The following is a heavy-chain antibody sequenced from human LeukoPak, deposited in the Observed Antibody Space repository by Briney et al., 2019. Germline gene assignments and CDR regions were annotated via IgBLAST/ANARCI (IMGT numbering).Heavy chain of an antibody. Sequence: SSETLSLTCTVSGGSISSYYRSWIRQPPGKGLEWIGYIYYSVSTNYNPSLKSRVTISVDTPKNQFSLKLSSVTAADTAVYDCARDARSSSVWDVWGQGTTVTVSS. J-gene: IGHJ6*02. V-gene: IGHV4-59*01. CDR1: GGSISSYY. CDR3: ARDARSSSVWDV. D-gene: IGHD6-13*01. CDR2: IYYSVST.